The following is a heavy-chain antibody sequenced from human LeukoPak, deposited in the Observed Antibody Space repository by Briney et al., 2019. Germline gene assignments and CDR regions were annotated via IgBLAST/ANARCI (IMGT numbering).Heavy chain of an antibody. D-gene: IGHD3-3*01. Sequence: GGSLRLSCAASGFTFSSYAMSWVRQAPGKGLEWVSAISGSGGSTYYADSVKGRFTISRDNSKNTLYLQMNSLRAEDTAVYYCAREIFWSGYYSNLHFDYWGRGTQVTVSS. CDR2: ISGSGGST. V-gene: IGHV3-23*01. CDR3: AREIFWSGYYSNLHFDY. J-gene: IGHJ4*02. CDR1: GFTFSSYA.